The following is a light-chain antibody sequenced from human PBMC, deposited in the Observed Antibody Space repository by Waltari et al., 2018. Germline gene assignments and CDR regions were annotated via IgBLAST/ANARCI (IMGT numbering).Light chain of an antibody. J-gene: IGLJ1*01. CDR1: SSDVGGYNS. Sequence: QSALTQPASVSGSPGQSITISCTGTSSDVGGYNSVSWYPQHPGKAPKLMIYEVSNLPSGVSNRFSGSKSGNTASLTISGLQAEDEADYYCSSYTGSSTPYVFGSGTKVTVL. CDR2: EVS. CDR3: SSYTGSSTPYV. V-gene: IGLV2-14*01.